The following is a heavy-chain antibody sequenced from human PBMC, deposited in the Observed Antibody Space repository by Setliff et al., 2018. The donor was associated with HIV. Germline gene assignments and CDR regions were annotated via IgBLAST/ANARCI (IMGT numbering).Heavy chain of an antibody. V-gene: IGHV4-59*11. CDR1: GASITSHY. CDR2: IYSTGST. CDR3: AKGAGFYGDYTFDY. D-gene: IGHD4-17*01. J-gene: IGHJ4*02. Sequence: KASETLSLTCTVSGASITSHYWSWIRQSPGRELEWIGYIYSTGSTNYNPSLESRVSISMDVSKNKFSLKVTSVTSADTAVYYCAKGAGFYGDYTFDYWGQGKLVTVSS.